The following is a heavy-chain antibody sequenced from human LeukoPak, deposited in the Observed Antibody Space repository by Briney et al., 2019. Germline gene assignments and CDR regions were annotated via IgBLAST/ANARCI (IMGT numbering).Heavy chain of an antibody. CDR2: ISAYNGNT. CDR1: GYTFTSYG. CDR3: AREGGIAARLVGWFDP. D-gene: IGHD6-6*01. Sequence: RASVKVSCKASGYTFTSYGISWVRQAPGQGLEWMGWISAYNGNTNYAQKLLGRVTMTTDTSTSTAYMELRSLRSDDTAVYYCAREGGIAARLVGWFDPWGQGTLVTVSS. J-gene: IGHJ5*02. V-gene: IGHV1-18*01.